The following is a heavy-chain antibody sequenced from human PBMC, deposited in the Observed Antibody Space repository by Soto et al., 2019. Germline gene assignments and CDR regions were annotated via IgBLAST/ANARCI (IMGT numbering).Heavy chain of an antibody. CDR1: GYTFTSYG. Sequence: XSVKVSCRASGYTFTSYGISWVRQAPVQGLEWMGWISAYNGNTNYAQKLQGRVTMTTDTSTSTAYMELRSLRSDDTAVYYCARDLGVVVTARTYYFDYWGQGTLVTVSS. V-gene: IGHV1-18*04. CDR2: ISAYNGNT. D-gene: IGHD2-21*02. J-gene: IGHJ4*02. CDR3: ARDLGVVVTARTYYFDY.